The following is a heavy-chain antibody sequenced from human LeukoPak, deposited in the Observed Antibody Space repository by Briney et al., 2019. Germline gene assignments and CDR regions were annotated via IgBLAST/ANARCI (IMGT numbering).Heavy chain of an antibody. CDR2: IYYSGST. V-gene: IGHV4-30-4*01. Sequence: PSETLSLTCTVSGGSISSGDYYWSWIRQPPGKGLEWIGYIYYSGSTYYNPSLKSRVTISVDTSKNQFSLKLSSVTAADTAVYYCARVRVESPQVYAIPWPYYYYGMDVWGQGTTVTVSS. J-gene: IGHJ6*02. D-gene: IGHD2-8*01. CDR1: GGSISSGDYY. CDR3: ARVRVESPQVYAIPWPYYYYGMDV.